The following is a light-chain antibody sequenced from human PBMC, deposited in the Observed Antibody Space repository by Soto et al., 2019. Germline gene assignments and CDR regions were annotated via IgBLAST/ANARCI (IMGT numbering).Light chain of an antibody. Sequence: AIQMTQSPSSLSASVGDRVTITCRASQDIRNDLGWYQEKPRQAPKLLIYAASNLQSGVPSRFSGSGSGTDFTLTISSMQPEDFAAYYCLKDLNIPWTFGQVTKVKV. CDR3: LKDLNIPWT. J-gene: IGKJ1*01. CDR2: AAS. CDR1: QDIRND. V-gene: IGKV1-6*01.